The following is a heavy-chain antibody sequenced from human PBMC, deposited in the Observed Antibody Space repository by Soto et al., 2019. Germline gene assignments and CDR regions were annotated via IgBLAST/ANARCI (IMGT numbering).Heavy chain of an antibody. CDR2: INSDGSST. D-gene: IGHD4-17*01. CDR3: ARVGDDYGEIGDYGMDV. V-gene: IGHV3-74*01. Sequence: GGSLRLSCAASGFTFSSYWMHWVRQAPGKGLVWVSRINSDGSSTSYADSVKGRFTISRDNAKNTLYLQMNSLRAEDTAVYYCARVGDDYGEIGDYGMDVWGQGTTVTVSS. J-gene: IGHJ6*02. CDR1: GFTFSSYW.